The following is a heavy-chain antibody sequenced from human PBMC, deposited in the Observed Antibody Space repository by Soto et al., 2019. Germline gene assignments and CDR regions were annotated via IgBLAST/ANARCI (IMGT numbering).Heavy chain of an antibody. D-gene: IGHD3-9*01. J-gene: IGHJ4*02. CDR1: GFTFNTFG. CDR2: ISITSTTI. Sequence: GGSLRLSCEASGFTFNTFGMNWVRQAPGKGLEWISYISITSTTIHYADSVRGRFAISRDNAKNSLYLQMDSLRVEDTAVYYCARDGAMTGVFDYWGPGTLVTVSS. CDR3: ARDGAMTGVFDY. V-gene: IGHV3-48*01.